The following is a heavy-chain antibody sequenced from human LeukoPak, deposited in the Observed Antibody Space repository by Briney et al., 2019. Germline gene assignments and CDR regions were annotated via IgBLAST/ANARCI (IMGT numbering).Heavy chain of an antibody. V-gene: IGHV3-53*01. D-gene: IGHD6-13*01. Sequence: GGSLRLSCAASGFTVSSNYMSWVRQAPGKGLECVSLIFSGGGTYYADPVKGRFTISKDYSKNTLYLQMSSLRAEDTAVYYCARGYSTSWGHLDYWSQGTLVTVSS. J-gene: IGHJ4*02. CDR1: GFTVSSNY. CDR3: ARGYSTSWGHLDY. CDR2: IFSGGGT.